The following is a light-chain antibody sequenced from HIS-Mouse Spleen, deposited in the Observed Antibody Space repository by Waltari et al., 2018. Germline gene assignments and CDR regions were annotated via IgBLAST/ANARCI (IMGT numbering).Light chain of an antibody. CDR1: SSDFGGYNY. Sequence: QSALTQPPSASGSPGQSVTISCTGTSSDFGGYNYVSWYQQHPGKAPKLMIYEVSKRPSGVPYRFSGSKSGNTASLTVAGLQAEDEADYYCSSYAGSNNLGVFGGGTKLTVL. V-gene: IGLV2-8*01. J-gene: IGLJ3*02. CDR3: SSYAGSNNLGV. CDR2: EVS.